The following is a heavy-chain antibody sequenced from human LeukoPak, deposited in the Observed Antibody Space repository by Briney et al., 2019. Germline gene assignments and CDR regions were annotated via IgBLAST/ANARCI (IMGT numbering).Heavy chain of an antibody. D-gene: IGHD3-10*01. CDR1: GYTFTSYD. CDR3: ARRASVRGGYNWFDP. Sequence: WASVKVSCKASGYTFTSYDINWVRQATGQGLEWMGWMSPNSGNTGFAQNFQGRVTMTRNTSISTAYMELSSLRSEDTAVYYCARRASVRGGYNWFDPWGQGILVTVSS. V-gene: IGHV1-8*01. CDR2: MSPNSGNT. J-gene: IGHJ5*02.